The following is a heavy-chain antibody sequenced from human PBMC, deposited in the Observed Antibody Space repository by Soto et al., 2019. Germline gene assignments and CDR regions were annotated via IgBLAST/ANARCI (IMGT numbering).Heavy chain of an antibody. CDR2: INPSGGSK. Sequence: ASVKVSCKASGYTFTSYYMHWVRQAPGQGLEWMGIINPSGGSKSYAQKFQGRVTMTRDTSTSTVYMELSSLRSEDTAVYYCAREHRAGYSSSWYGPGNYGMDVWGQGTTVTVSS. J-gene: IGHJ6*02. D-gene: IGHD6-13*01. V-gene: IGHV1-46*01. CDR1: GYTFTSYY. CDR3: AREHRAGYSSSWYGPGNYGMDV.